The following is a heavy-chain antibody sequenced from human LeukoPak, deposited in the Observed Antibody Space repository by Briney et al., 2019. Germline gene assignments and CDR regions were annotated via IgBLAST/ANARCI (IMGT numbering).Heavy chain of an antibody. CDR3: ARDQRYCSSSSCPWEPFDY. CDR1: GFSFSDNY. J-gene: IGHJ4*02. CDR2: ISNSGSYT. V-gene: IGHV3-11*05. Sequence: MPGGSLRLSCAASGFSFSDNYMSWIRQAPGKGLEWVSYISNSGSYTNYPDSVKGRFTISRDNAKNSLYLQMNSLRAEDTAVYYCARDQRYCSSSSCPWEPFDYWGQGTLVTVSS. D-gene: IGHD2-2*01.